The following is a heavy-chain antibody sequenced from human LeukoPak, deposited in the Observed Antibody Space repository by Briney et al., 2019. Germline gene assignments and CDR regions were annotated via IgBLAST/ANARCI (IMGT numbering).Heavy chain of an antibody. D-gene: IGHD2-2*01. J-gene: IGHJ4*02. CDR3: ARAFWRVVVPAASDY. Sequence: ASVKVSCKASGYTFTGYYMHWVRQAPGQGLEWMGWINPNSGGTNYAQKFQGRVTMTRDTSISTAYMELSRLRSDDTAVYYCARAFWRVVVPAASDYWGQGTLVTVSS. CDR1: GYTFTGYY. V-gene: IGHV1-2*02. CDR2: INPNSGGT.